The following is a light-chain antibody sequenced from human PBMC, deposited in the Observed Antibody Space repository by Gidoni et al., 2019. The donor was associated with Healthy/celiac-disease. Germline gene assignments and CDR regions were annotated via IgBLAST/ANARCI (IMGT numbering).Light chain of an antibody. Sequence: IVMTQSPDSLAVSLGERATIHCKSSQSVLYSSNNKNYVAWYQQKPGQPPKLLIYWASTRESGVPDRFSGSGSGTDFTLTISSLQAEDVAVYYCQQYYSTPYTFGQGTKLELK. CDR2: WAS. V-gene: IGKV4-1*01. CDR1: QSVLYSSNNKNY. J-gene: IGKJ2*01. CDR3: QQYYSTPYT.